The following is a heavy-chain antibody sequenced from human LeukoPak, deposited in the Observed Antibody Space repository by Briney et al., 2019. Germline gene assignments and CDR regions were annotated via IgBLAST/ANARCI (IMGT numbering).Heavy chain of an antibody. J-gene: IGHJ4*02. D-gene: IGHD3-22*01. CDR3: ARVLPTKQYYYDSSGYFSFDY. CDR2: IYYSGST. CDR1: GGSISSGGSY. Sequence: SETLSLTCTVSGGSISSGGSYWSWTRPHPGGGLGWVGYIYYSGSTYYNPSLKSRVTISVDTSKNQFSLKLSSVTAADTAVYYCARVLPTKQYYYDSSGYFSFDYWGQGTLVTVSS. V-gene: IGHV4-31*03.